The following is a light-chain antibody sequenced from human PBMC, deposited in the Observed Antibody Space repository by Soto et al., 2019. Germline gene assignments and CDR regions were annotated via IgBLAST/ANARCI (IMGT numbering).Light chain of an antibody. J-gene: IGLJ3*02. V-gene: IGLV2-11*01. Sequence: QSALTQPRSVSGSPGQSVTISCTGTSSDVGGYNYVSWYQQHPGKAPKLMIYEVSKRPSGVSGRFSGSKSGSTASLTISGLQPEDEDDYYCCSCAGTYTWVFGGGTKLTVL. CDR3: CSCAGTYTWV. CDR2: EVS. CDR1: SSDVGGYNY.